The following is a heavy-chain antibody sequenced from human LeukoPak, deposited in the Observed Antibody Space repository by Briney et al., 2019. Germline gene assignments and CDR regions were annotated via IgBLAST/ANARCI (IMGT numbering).Heavy chain of an antibody. CDR2: IYTSGST. J-gene: IGHJ4*02. CDR3: ARPRNYYHPYYFDY. D-gene: IGHD4-11*01. Sequence: SETLSLTCTVSGGSISSYYWSWIRQPAGKGLEWIGRIYTSGSTNYNPSLKSRVTMSVDTSKNQFSLKLSSVTAADTAVYYCARPRNYYHPYYFDYWGQGTLVTVSS. CDR1: GGSISSYY. V-gene: IGHV4-4*07.